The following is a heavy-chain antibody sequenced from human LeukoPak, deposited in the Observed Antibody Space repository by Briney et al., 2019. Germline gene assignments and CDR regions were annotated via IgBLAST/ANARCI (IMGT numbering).Heavy chain of an antibody. D-gene: IGHD3-16*02. CDR3: AREGRLGELSLQFDY. CDR1: GGTFSSYA. V-gene: IGHV1-69*05. Sequence: GASVKVSCKASGGTFSSYAISWVRQAPGQGLEWMGGIIPIFGTANYAQKFQGRVTITTDESTSTAYMELSSLRSEDTAVYSCAREGRLGELSLQFDYWGQGTLVTVSS. J-gene: IGHJ4*02. CDR2: IIPIFGTA.